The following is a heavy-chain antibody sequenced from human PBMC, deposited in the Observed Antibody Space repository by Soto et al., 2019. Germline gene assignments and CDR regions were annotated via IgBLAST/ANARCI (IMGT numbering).Heavy chain of an antibody. V-gene: IGHV6-1*01. CDR2: TYYRSKWYN. CDR1: GDSVSSNSAA. J-gene: IGHJ4*02. Sequence: PSQTLSVTCAISGDSVSSNSAAWNWIRQSPSRGLEWLGRTYYRSKWYNDYAVSVKSRIAINADTSKNQFSLQLNSVTPEDTAVYYCAREWGRMTTITTHLDYWGQGTPVTVS. D-gene: IGHD4-4*01. CDR3: AREWGRMTTITTHLDY.